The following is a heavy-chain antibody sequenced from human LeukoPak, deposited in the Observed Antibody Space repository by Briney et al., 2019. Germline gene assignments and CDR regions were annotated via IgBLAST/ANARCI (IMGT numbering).Heavy chain of an antibody. D-gene: IGHD2-2*01. J-gene: IGHJ5*02. Sequence: SETLSLTCTISGGSISSYYWTWIRQPPGKGLEWIGYIFYSGATNYNPSLKSRVTISVDTSRNQFSLRLSSVTAADTAVYYCARDIPRYCSSTSCSVEGGGHNWFDPWGQGTLVTVSS. CDR2: IFYSGAT. CDR1: GGSISSYY. CDR3: ARDIPRYCSSTSCSVEGGGHNWFDP. V-gene: IGHV4-59*01.